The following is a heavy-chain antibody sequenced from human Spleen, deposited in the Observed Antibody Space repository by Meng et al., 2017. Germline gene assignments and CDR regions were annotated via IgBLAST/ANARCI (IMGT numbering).Heavy chain of an antibody. CDR1: GGSFSDYY. J-gene: IGHJ4*02. CDR3: ARGRITYGSGSYYNVVSRGYFDY. Sequence: SETLSLTCVVSGGSFSDYYWSWIRQPPGKGLEWIGEINHSGSTNYNPSLESRATISVDTSKNQFSLKLSSVTAADTAVYYCARGRITYGSGSYYNVVSRGYFDYWGQGTLVTVSS. V-gene: IGHV4-34*01. D-gene: IGHD3-10*01. CDR2: INHSGST.